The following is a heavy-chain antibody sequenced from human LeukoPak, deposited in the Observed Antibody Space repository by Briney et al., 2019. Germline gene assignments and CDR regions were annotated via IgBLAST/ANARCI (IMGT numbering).Heavy chain of an antibody. J-gene: IGHJ3*02. D-gene: IGHD3-10*01. Sequence: GGSLRLSCAASGFTFSSYSMNWVRQAPGKGLEWVSYISSSSSTIYYADSVKGRFTISRDNAKDSLYLQMNSLRDEDTAVYYCARDGMVRGVIIWDAFDIWGQGTMVTVSS. CDR1: GFTFSSYS. V-gene: IGHV3-48*02. CDR3: ARDGMVRGVIIWDAFDI. CDR2: ISSSSSTI.